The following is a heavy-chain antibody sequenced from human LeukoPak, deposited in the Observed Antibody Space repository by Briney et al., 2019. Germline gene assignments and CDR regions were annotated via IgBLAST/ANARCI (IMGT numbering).Heavy chain of an antibody. D-gene: IGHD3-22*01. CDR1: GFTFDDYG. CDR2: INWNGGST. CDR3: ARDYYDSSGPHNMDV. V-gene: IGHV3-20*01. Sequence: GGSLRPSCAASGFTFDDYGMSWVRQAPGKGLEWVSGINWNGGSTGYADSVKGRFTISRDNAKNSLYLQMNSLRAEDTALYHCARDYYDSSGPHNMDVWGKGTTVTVSS. J-gene: IGHJ6*03.